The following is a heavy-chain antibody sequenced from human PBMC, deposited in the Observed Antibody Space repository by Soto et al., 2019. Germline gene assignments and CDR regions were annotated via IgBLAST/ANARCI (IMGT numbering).Heavy chain of an antibody. CDR3: ASSHAAAHITAAVH. V-gene: IGHV4-30-2*01. Sequence: PSETLSLTCAVSGGSISSDGYSWSWIRQPPGKGLEWIGYIYHSGSTYYNPSLKSRVTISVDRSKNQFSLKLSSVTAADTAVYFCASSHAAAHITAAVHWGEASLLTVSS. D-gene: IGHD6-13*01. CDR1: GGSISSDGYS. CDR2: IYHSGST. J-gene: IGHJ4*02.